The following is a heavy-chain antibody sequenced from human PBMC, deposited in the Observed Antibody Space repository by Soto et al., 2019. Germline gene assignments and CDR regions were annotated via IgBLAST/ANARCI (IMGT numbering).Heavy chain of an antibody. D-gene: IGHD5-12*01. CDR1: GGTFSSYT. V-gene: IGHV1-69*02. CDR3: AIVATGPSYYYMDV. J-gene: IGHJ6*03. CDR2: IIPILGIA. Sequence: ASVKLSCKASGGTFSSYTISCVRQAPGQGLEWMGRIIPILGIANYAQKFQGRVTITADKSTSTAYMELSSLRSEDTAVYYCAIVATGPSYYYMDVWGKGTTVTVSS.